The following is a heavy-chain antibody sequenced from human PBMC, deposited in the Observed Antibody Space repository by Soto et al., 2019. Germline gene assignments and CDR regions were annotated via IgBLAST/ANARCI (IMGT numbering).Heavy chain of an antibody. V-gene: IGHV4-39*01. CDR1: GGSISSSSYY. D-gene: IGHD2-15*01. Sequence: QLQLQESGPGLLKPSETLSLTCTVSGGSISSSSYYWGWIRQPPGKGLEWIGNIYYSGSTYYNPSLKSRVTISVDTSKNQFSLKLSSVTAADTAVYYCARRQSSPWFDPWGQGTLVTVSS. CDR3: ARRQSSPWFDP. CDR2: IYYSGST. J-gene: IGHJ5*02.